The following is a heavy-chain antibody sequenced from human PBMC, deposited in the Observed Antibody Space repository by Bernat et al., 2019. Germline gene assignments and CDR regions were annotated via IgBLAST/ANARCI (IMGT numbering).Heavy chain of an antibody. Sequence: QVQLVQSGAEVKKPGSSVKVSCKASAGTFSSYAISWVRQAPGQGLEWMGGIIPIFGTANYAQKFQGRVTITADESTSAAYVELRSLRSKDTAVYYCARSVEGDYGDYVFDYWGQGTLVTVSS. CDR2: IIPIFGTA. CDR3: ARSVEGDYGDYVFDY. D-gene: IGHD4-17*01. J-gene: IGHJ4*02. CDR1: AGTFSSYA. V-gene: IGHV1-69*01.